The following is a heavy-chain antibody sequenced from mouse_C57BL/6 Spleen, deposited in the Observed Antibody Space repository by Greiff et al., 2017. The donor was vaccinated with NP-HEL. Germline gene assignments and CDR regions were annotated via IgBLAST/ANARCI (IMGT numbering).Heavy chain of an antibody. CDR1: GFPFSDYG. V-gene: IGHV5-17*01. J-gene: IGHJ2*01. D-gene: IGHD3-1*01. Sequence: DVKLVESGGGLVKPGGSLKLSCAASGFPFSDYGMHWVRQAPEKGLEWVAYISSGSSTIYYADTVNGRFTISRDNAKNTLFLQMTSLRSEDTAMYYCARMGSYYVDYWGQGTTLTVSS. CDR3: ARMGSYYVDY. CDR2: ISSGSSTI.